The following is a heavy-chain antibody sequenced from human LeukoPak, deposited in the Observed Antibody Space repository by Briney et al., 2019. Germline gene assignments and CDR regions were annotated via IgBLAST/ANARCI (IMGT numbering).Heavy chain of an antibody. J-gene: IGHJ3*02. CDR3: ARFGTSTWYKGAFDI. D-gene: IGHD6-13*01. V-gene: IGHV4-34*12. CDR2: IVHSGNT. Sequence: PSETLSLTCAVYGGSFSGYYWSWIRQPPGKGLEWIGEIVHSGNTKYNPSLKSRVTISVDTSKNQFSLNLTSVTAADTAVYYCARFGTSTWYKGAFDIWGQGTMVTVAS. CDR1: GGSFSGYY.